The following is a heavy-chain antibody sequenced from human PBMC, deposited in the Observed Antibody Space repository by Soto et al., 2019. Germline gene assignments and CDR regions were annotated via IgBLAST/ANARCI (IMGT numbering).Heavy chain of an antibody. CDR1: GFTFSEST. D-gene: IGHD3-3*01. CDR2: IRSKSNTYAT. Sequence: EVQLVESGGGLVQPGGSLKLSCAASGFTFSESTMHWVRQAPGKGLEWVGRIRSKSNTYATAYAASVKGRFTISREDSKNTAYLQMNGLRTEDTAVYYCTRQWLLWGPFAVWGQGILVSVSS. J-gene: IGHJ4*02. CDR3: TRQWLLWGPFAV. V-gene: IGHV3-73*01.